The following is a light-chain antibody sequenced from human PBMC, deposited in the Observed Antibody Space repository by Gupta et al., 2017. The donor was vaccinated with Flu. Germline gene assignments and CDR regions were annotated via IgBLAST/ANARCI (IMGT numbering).Light chain of an antibody. CDR3: YSAADSPGV. CDR1: VLAKKY. Sequence: SYELTQPSSVSVSPGQTARITCSGDVLAKKYARWFQQKPGQAPVLVIYKDSERPSGIPERFSGSSSGTTVTLTISGAQVEDEADYYCYSAADSPGVFGGGTKLTVL. V-gene: IGLV3-27*01. J-gene: IGLJ3*02. CDR2: KDS.